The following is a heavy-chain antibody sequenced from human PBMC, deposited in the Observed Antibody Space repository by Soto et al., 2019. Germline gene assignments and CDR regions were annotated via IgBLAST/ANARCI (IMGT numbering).Heavy chain of an antibody. Sequence: PSQTLSLTCAISGDSVSNNSVAWNWVRQSPSRGLEWLGRTYYRSKWHYDYAPSVRSRITINPDTSKNHFSLQLNSVSPEDAAVYYCARTLRGRGVKYFDDWGQGTLVTRLL. CDR1: GDSVSNNSVA. V-gene: IGHV6-1*01. CDR2: TYYRSKWHY. CDR3: ARTLRGRGVKYFDD. D-gene: IGHD3-10*01. J-gene: IGHJ4*02.